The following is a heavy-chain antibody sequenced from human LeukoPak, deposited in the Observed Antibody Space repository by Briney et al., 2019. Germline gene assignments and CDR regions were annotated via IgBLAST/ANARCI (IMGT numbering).Heavy chain of an antibody. CDR2: FDPEDGET. Sequence: GASVKVSCKVSGYTRSELSMHWVRQAPGKGLEWRGGFDPEDGETIYAQKFQGRVTMTEDTSTNSAYMELSSLRSEDTAVYYCATDLDIAVAGTIFDYWGQGTLVTVSS. D-gene: IGHD6-19*01. CDR1: GYTRSELS. CDR3: ATDLDIAVAGTIFDY. V-gene: IGHV1-24*01. J-gene: IGHJ4*02.